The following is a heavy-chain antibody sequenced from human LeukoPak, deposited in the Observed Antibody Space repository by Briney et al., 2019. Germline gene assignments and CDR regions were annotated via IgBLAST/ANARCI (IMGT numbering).Heavy chain of an antibody. V-gene: IGHV3-33*08. CDR3: ARSQQGNGNWFDP. Sequence: GGSLRLSCAASGFTFNTYAMNWVRQTPGKGLEWVAVIWYDGTNKFYADSVKGRFTISRDNSKNTLYLQMNSLRAEDTAVYYCARSQQGNGNWFDPWGQGTLVTVSS. CDR1: GFTFNTYA. D-gene: IGHD6-13*01. J-gene: IGHJ5*02. CDR2: IWYDGTNK.